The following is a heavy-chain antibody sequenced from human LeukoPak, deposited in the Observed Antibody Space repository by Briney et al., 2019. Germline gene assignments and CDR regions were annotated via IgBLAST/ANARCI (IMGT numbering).Heavy chain of an antibody. J-gene: IGHJ4*02. CDR2: INPNSGGT. CDR3: ARVNHRITGTTFDY. CDR1: GYTFTGYY. D-gene: IGHD1-20*01. Sequence: ASVTVSCKASGYTFTGYYMHWVRQAPGQGLEWMGRINPNSGGTNYAQKFQGRVTMTRDTSISTAYMELSRLRSDDTAVYYCARVNHRITGTTFDYWAREPWSPSPQ. V-gene: IGHV1-2*06.